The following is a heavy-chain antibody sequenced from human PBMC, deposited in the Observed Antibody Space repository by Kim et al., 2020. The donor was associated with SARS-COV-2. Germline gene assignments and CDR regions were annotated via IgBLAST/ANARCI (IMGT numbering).Heavy chain of an antibody. CDR1: GGSISSGGYS. V-gene: IGHV4-30-2*01. CDR3: ARGAPTICFGEFGANWFDP. J-gene: IGHJ5*02. Sequence: SETLSLTCAVSGGSISSGGYSWIWIRQPPGQGLVWIGYTYHSGSTYYNPFHKSRVTISADRSKNQFSLKLSSVTAADTAVYYCARGAPTICFGEFGANWFDPWGQGALVTISS. D-gene: IGHD3-10*01. CDR2: TYHSGST.